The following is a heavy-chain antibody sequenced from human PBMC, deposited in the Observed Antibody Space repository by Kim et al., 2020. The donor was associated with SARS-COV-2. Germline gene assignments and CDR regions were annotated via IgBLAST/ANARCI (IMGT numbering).Heavy chain of an antibody. CDR2: IYYSGST. CDR3: ARGGGSYYFGWFDP. D-gene: IGHD1-26*01. Sequence: SETLSLTCTVSGGSISSYYWSWIRQPPGKGLEWIGYIYYSGSTNYNPSLKSRVTISVDTSKNQFSLKLSSVTAADTAVYYCARGGGSYYFGWFDPWGQGTLVTVSS. V-gene: IGHV4-59*13. CDR1: GGSISSYY. J-gene: IGHJ5*02.